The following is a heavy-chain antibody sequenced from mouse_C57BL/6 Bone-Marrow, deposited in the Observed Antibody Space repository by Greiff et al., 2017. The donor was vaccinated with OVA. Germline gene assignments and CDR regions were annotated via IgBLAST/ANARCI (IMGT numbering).Heavy chain of an antibody. Sequence: EVQLVESEGGLVQPGSSMKLSCTASGFTFSDYYMAWVRQVPEKGLEWVANINYDGSSTYYLDSLKSRFIISRDNAKNILYLQMSSLTSEDTATYYCARGGWDWYCDVWGTGTTVTVSS. D-gene: IGHD3-3*01. CDR2: INYDGSST. V-gene: IGHV5-16*01. CDR1: GFTFSDYY. J-gene: IGHJ1*03. CDR3: ARGGWDWYCDV.